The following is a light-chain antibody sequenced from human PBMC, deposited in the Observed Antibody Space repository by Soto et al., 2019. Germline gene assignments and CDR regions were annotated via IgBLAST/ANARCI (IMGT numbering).Light chain of an antibody. CDR3: QQYAYHWA. CDR1: QNIRTS. Sequence: DIQMTQSPSTLSASVGDRVTITCRASQNIRTSLAWYQQKAGKAPILLIYRASTLESGVPARFSGDGSGTEFTLTITSLQPDDVATYYCQQYAYHWAFGQGTEVHIK. J-gene: IGKJ1*01. CDR2: RAS. V-gene: IGKV1-5*03.